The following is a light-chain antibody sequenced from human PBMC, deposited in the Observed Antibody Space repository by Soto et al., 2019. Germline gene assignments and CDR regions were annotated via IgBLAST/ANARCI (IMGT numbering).Light chain of an antibody. Sequence: DIEITQSPSTLSASVGDRVTITCRASQIMSSWLAWYGQKPGKAPKILIYKASSLTSGVPSRFSGSGSGTECTRTISSLQPDDFATDDCPQYNSYAWTFGQGTKVDIK. CDR2: KAS. CDR1: QIMSSW. V-gene: IGKV1-5*03. CDR3: PQYNSYAWT. J-gene: IGKJ1*01.